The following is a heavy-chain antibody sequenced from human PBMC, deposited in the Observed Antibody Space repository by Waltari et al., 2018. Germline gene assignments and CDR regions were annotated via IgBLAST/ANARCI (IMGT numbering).Heavy chain of an antibody. CDR2: IYYSGSS. J-gene: IGHJ3*02. Sequence: QLQLQESGPGLVKPSETLSLTCTVSGGSISSSSYYWGWIRQPPGKGLEWIGSIYYSGSSYYNPPLESRVTISVDTSKNQFSLKLSSVTAADTAVYYCAREVEPSSWSPDAFDIWGQGTMVTVSS. D-gene: IGHD6-13*01. CDR3: AREVEPSSWSPDAFDI. V-gene: IGHV4-39*02. CDR1: GGSISSSSYY.